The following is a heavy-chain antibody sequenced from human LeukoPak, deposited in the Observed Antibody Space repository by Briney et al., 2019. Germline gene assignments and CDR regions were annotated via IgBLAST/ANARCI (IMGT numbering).Heavy chain of an antibody. D-gene: IGHD3-22*01. V-gene: IGHV3-9*01. Sequence: GGSLRLSCAASGSTFDDYAMHWVRQAPGKGLEWVSGISWNSGSIGYADSVKGRFTISRDNAKNSLYLQMNSLRAEDTALYYCAKDISYDSSGYFDYWGQGTLVTVSS. J-gene: IGHJ4*02. CDR2: ISWNSGSI. CDR3: AKDISYDSSGYFDY. CDR1: GSTFDDYA.